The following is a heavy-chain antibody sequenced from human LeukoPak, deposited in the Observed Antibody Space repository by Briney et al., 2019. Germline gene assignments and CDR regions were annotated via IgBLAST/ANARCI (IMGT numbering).Heavy chain of an antibody. J-gene: IGHJ4*02. CDR3: AGEVVWELGSCDC. V-gene: IGHV3-7*01. D-gene: IGHD1-26*01. Sequence: DSVKGRFTISRDNAKNSLYLQMNSLRAEDTAVYYCAGEVVWELGSCDCWGQGALVTVSS.